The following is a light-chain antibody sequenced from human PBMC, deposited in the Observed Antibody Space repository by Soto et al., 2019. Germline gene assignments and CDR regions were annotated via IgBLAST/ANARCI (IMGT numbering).Light chain of an antibody. CDR2: GAS. CDR3: QQYGSSPNT. J-gene: IGKJ2*01. Sequence: ETVLTQSPGTLPLSSGERATLSCRASQSVSSNYLAWYQQKPGQAPRLLIYGASTRATGIPDRFSGSGSGTDFTLTISRLETEDFAVYYCQQYGSSPNTFGQGTKLEIK. V-gene: IGKV3-20*01. CDR1: QSVSSNY.